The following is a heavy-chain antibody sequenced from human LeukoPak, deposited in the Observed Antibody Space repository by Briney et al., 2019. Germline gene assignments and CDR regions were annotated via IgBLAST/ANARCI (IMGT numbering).Heavy chain of an antibody. V-gene: IGHV4-34*01. J-gene: IGHJ6*03. CDR1: GGSFSGYH. CDR3: ARGRHDITMIVVVMTSVSYYLDV. CDR2: INPSGST. D-gene: IGHD3-22*01. Sequence: SETLSLTCAVYGGSFSGYHWTWIRQSPGKGLEWIGDINPSGSTYYNPSLKSRLTISVDTSKNQFSLKLRSVTAADTAVYSCARGRHDITMIVVVMTSVSYYLDVWGKGTTVTVS.